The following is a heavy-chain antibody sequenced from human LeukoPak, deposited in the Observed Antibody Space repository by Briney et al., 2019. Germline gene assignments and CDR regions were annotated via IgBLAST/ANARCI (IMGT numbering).Heavy chain of an antibody. V-gene: IGHV4-39*01. CDR3: ARLAVTTAKDYFDY. CDR1: GGSISSSSYY. CDR2: IFYTGIT. J-gene: IGHJ4*02. Sequence: SETLSLTCTVSGGSISSSSYYWGWIRQPPGKGLEWIGSIFYTGITYYNPSLKSRLTIPVDTSKNQFSLKLSSVTATDTAVYFCARLAVTTAKDYFDYWGQGTLVTVSS. D-gene: IGHD4-11*01.